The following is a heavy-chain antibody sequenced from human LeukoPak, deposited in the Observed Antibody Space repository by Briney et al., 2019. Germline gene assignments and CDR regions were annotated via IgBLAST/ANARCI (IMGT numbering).Heavy chain of an antibody. CDR1: GGSISSYY. V-gene: IGHV4-59*08. CDR2: IYYSGST. D-gene: IGHD1-26*01. Sequence: SETLSLTCTVPGGSISSYYWSWIRQPPGKGLEWIGYIYYSGSTNYNPSLKSRVTISVDTSKNQFSLKLSSVTAADTAVYYCARTSTGIVGASDYWGQGTLVTVSS. CDR3: ARTSTGIVGASDY. J-gene: IGHJ4*02.